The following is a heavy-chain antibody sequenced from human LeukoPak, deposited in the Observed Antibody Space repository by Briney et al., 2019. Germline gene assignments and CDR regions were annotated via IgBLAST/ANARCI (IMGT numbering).Heavy chain of an antibody. D-gene: IGHD3-10*01. Sequence: PSETLSLTCAVYGGSFSGYYWSWIRQPPGKGLEWIGEINHSGSTNYNPSLKSRVTISVDTSKNQFSLKLGSVTAADTAVYYCARGLLPPYYGSGLYRDYYYGMDVWGQGTTVTVSS. CDR1: GGSFSGYY. V-gene: IGHV4-34*01. CDR3: ARGLLPPYYGSGLYRDYYYGMDV. J-gene: IGHJ6*02. CDR2: INHSGST.